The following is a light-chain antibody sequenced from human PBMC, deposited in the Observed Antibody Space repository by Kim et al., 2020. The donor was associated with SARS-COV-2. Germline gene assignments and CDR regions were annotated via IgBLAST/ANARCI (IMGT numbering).Light chain of an antibody. Sequence: SALTQPASVSGSPGQSITISCTGTSSDVGGYNYVSWYQQHPGKAPKLMIYDVSNRPSGVSNRFSGSKSANTASLTISGLQAEDEADYYCSSYTSSSTYVVFGGGTQLTVL. CDR3: SSYTSSSTYVV. J-gene: IGLJ2*01. V-gene: IGLV2-14*03. CDR2: DVS. CDR1: SSDVGGYNY.